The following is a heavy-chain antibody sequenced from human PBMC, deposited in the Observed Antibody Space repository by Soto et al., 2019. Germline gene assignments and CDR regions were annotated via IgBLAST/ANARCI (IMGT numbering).Heavy chain of an antibody. J-gene: IGHJ4*02. CDR1: GGSISSGGYY. V-gene: IGHV4-61*08. Sequence: PSETLSLTCTVSGGSISSGGYYWSWIRQHPGKGLEWIGYIYYSGSTYYNPSLKSRVTISVDTSKNQFSLKLSSVTAADTAVYYCARGIAVAGEFDYWGQGTLVTVSS. CDR2: IYYSGST. D-gene: IGHD6-19*01. CDR3: ARGIAVAGEFDY.